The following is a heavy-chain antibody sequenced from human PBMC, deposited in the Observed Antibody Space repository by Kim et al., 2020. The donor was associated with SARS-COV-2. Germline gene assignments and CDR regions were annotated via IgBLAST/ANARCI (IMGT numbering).Heavy chain of an antibody. J-gene: IGHJ6*02. CDR3: ARVGLLWFGELLFPRGYYYGMDV. CDR2: IYYSGST. V-gene: IGHV4-39*01. CDR1: GGSISSSSYY. Sequence: SETLSLTCTVSGGSISSSSYYWGWIRQPPGKGLEWIGSIYYSGSTYYNPSLKSRVTISVDTSKNQFSLKLSSVTAADTAVYYCARVGLLWFGELLFPRGYYYGMDVWGQGTTVTVSS. D-gene: IGHD3-10*01.